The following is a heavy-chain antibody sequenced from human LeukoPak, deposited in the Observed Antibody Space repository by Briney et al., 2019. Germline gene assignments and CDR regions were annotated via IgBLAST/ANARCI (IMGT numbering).Heavy chain of an antibody. J-gene: IGHJ4*02. Sequence: SVKVSCKASGGTFSSYAISWVRQAPGQGLEWMGRIIPILGIANYAQKFQGRVTITADESTSTAYMELSSLRFEDTAVYYCASPSFRSGSYYNSWGQGTLVTVSS. CDR2: IIPILGIA. CDR3: ASPSFRSGSYYNS. CDR1: GGTFSSYA. V-gene: IGHV1-69*04. D-gene: IGHD3-10*01.